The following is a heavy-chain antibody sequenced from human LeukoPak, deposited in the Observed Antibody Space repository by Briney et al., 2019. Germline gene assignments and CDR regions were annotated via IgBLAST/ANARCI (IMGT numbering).Heavy chain of an antibody. CDR1: GGSISSGDYY. J-gene: IGHJ4*02. Sequence: SETLSLTCTVSGGSISSGDYYWSWIRQPPGKGLEWIGYIYYSGSTYYNPSLKSRVTISVDTSKNQFSLKLSSVTAADTAVYYCARVFRSGSYYFDYWGQGTLVTVSS. D-gene: IGHD1-26*01. CDR2: IYYSGST. V-gene: IGHV4-30-4*02. CDR3: ARVFRSGSYYFDY.